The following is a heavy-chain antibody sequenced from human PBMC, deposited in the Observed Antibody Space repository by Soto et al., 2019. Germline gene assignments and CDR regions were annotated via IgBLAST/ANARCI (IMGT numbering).Heavy chain of an antibody. Sequence: SETLSLTCAVSGYSISSGYYWGWIRQSPGKGLEWIGSVYLSGVTYFNPSLKSRVTISVDTSKNQFSLKLNSMTAADTAVYYCARDDRDSTSPTFDYWGQGVLVTVSS. CDR3: ARDDRDSTSPTFDY. CDR1: GYSISSGYY. D-gene: IGHD6-6*01. V-gene: IGHV4-38-2*02. CDR2: VYLSGVT. J-gene: IGHJ4*02.